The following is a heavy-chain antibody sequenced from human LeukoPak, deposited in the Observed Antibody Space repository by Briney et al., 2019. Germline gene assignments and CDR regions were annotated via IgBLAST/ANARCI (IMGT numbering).Heavy chain of an antibody. CDR1: GFTFSHYA. Sequence: PGKSLRLSCAASGFTFSHYAMHWVRQAPGKGLQWVALISFDGSNQYYADSVKGRFTVSRDNSKSTLYLQMNSLRAEDTAVYYCTYQGSSRNYYFDYWGQGTLVTVSS. D-gene: IGHD6-13*01. V-gene: IGHV3-30*04. CDR2: ISFDGSNQ. CDR3: TYQGSSRNYYFDY. J-gene: IGHJ4*02.